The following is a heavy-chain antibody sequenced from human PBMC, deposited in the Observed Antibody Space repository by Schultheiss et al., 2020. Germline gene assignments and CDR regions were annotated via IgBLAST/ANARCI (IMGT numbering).Heavy chain of an antibody. V-gene: IGHV3-33*01. J-gene: IGHJ4*02. Sequence: GESLKISCAASGFTFSSYGTHWVRQAPGKGLEWVAVIWYDGSNKYYADSVKGRFTISRDNSKNTLYLQMNSLRAEDTAVYYCAREGLELYADDYWGQGTLVTVSS. CDR2: IWYDGSNK. CDR3: AREGLELYADDY. D-gene: IGHD1-7*01. CDR1: GFTFSSYG.